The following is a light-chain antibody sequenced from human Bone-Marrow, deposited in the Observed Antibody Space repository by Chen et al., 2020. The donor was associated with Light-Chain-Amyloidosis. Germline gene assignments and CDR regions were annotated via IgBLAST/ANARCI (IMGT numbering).Light chain of an antibody. CDR2: EVT. CDR1: SSDVGGDNH. Sequence: QPALTQPASVSGSPGQSITISCTGTSSDVGGDNHVSWYQQHPDKAPKIMIYEVTNRPSWVPDRFSGSKSDNTASLTISGLQTEDEADYFCSSYTITNTLVFGSGTRVTVL. CDR3: SSYTITNTLV. J-gene: IGLJ1*01. V-gene: IGLV2-14*01.